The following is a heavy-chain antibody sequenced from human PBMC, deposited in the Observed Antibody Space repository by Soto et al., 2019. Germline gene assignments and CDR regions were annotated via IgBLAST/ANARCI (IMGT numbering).Heavy chain of an antibody. J-gene: IGHJ5*02. CDR1: GGSISNYY. CDR2: IHDSGTT. D-gene: IGHD3-10*01. CDR3: ARGGASSKWLDP. V-gene: IGHV4-59*01. Sequence: PSETLSLTCTVSGGSISNYYWSWIRQPPGKGLEWIGLIHDSGTTNYNPSLKSRVTFSVDTSKNQFCLQLNSVIAADTAVYYCARGGASSKWLDPWGQGTLVTVSS.